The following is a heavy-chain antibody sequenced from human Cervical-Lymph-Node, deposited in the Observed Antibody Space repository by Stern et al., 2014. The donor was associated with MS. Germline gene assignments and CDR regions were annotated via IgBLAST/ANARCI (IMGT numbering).Heavy chain of an antibody. CDR3: ARVRYRYGAYDF. CDR1: GFTILGYS. D-gene: IGHD4/OR15-4a*01. V-gene: IGHV3-21*01. Sequence: EVQLVESGGGLVKPGGSLRLSCVASGFTILGYSLNWVRQAPGKGLEWVSSINSGSNYIYSADSVKSRFTISRDNDRNSLYLQMNSLRADDTAVYYCARVRYRYGAYDFWGQGTPVTVSS. J-gene: IGHJ4*02. CDR2: INSGSNYI.